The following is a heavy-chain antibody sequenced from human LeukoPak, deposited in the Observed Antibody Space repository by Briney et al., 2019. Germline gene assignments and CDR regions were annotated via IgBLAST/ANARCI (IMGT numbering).Heavy chain of an antibody. CDR2: MNPNSGNT. CDR1: GYTFTSYD. CDR3: TRGVMKGSGKTFDY. Sequence: GASVTVSCKTSGYTFTSYDINWVRQATGQGLEWMGWMNPNSGNTGYAQKFQGRVTMTRNTSISTAYMELSSLRSEDTAVYFCTRGVMKGSGKTFDYWGQGTLVTVSS. J-gene: IGHJ4*02. D-gene: IGHD3-10*01. V-gene: IGHV1-8*01.